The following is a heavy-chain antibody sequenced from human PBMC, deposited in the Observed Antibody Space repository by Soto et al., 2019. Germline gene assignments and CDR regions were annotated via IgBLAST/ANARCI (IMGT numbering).Heavy chain of an antibody. D-gene: IGHD2-21*02. Sequence: QVQLVESGGGLVKPGGSLRLSCAASGFTFSDYYMSWIRQAPGKGLEWVSYISSSSSYTNYADSVKGRFTISRDNAKNSLYLQMNSLRAEDTAVYYCARDASPHIVVVTDPGHALDPWGQGTLVTVSS. J-gene: IGHJ5*02. V-gene: IGHV3-11*06. CDR3: ARDASPHIVVVTDPGHALDP. CDR2: ISSSSSYT. CDR1: GFTFSDYY.